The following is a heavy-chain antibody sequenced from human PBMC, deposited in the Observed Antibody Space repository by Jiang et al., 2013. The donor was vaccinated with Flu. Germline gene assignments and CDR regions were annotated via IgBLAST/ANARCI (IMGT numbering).Heavy chain of an antibody. CDR3: ARGGMVQLQRPFDY. Sequence: TCAVYGGSFSGYYWSWIRQPPGKGLEWIGEINHSGSTNYNPSLKSRVTISVDTSKNQFSLKLSSVTAADTAVYYCARGGMVQLQRPFDYWGQGTLVTVSS. V-gene: IGHV4-34*01. D-gene: IGHD5-18*01. CDR2: INHSGST. J-gene: IGHJ4*02. CDR1: GGSFSGYY.